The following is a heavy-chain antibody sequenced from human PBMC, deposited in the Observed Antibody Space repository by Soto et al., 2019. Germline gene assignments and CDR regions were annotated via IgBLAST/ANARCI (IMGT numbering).Heavy chain of an antibody. CDR2: ISDTGAST. Sequence: EVRLLEAGGGLKQPGGSLRLSCAASGFTFKESAMNWVRQAPGKGLEWVASISDTGASTWYAESVRGRLSISRDNSKNTLYLQMNALRAEDTAVYYCARGPRSTSTGTGAFWGQGTLVTVSS. V-gene: IGHV3-23*01. D-gene: IGHD1-1*01. J-gene: IGHJ4*02. CDR3: ARGPRSTSTGTGAF. CDR1: GFTFKESA.